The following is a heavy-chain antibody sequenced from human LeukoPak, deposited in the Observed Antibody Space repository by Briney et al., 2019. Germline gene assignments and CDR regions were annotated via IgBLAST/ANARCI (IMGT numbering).Heavy chain of an antibody. V-gene: IGHV4-4*07. J-gene: IGHJ6*03. CDR3: AREEEMATIDYYYYYMDV. Sequence: SETLSLTCTVSGGSISSYYWSWVRQPAGKGLEWIGRIYTSGSTNYNPSLKSRVTMSVDTSKNQFSLKLSSVTAADTAVYYCAREEEMATIDYYYYYMDVWGKGTTVTIS. CDR2: IYTSGST. D-gene: IGHD5-24*01. CDR1: GGSISSYY.